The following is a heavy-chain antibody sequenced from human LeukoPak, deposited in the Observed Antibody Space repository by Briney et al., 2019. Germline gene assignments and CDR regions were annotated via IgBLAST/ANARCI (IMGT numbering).Heavy chain of an antibody. D-gene: IGHD5-12*01. J-gene: IGHJ6*04. CDR1: GFTFSGFG. CDR3: AKQPFRRGYSGYEFDV. Sequence: GGSLRLSCAASGFTFSGFGMHWVRQAPGKGLEWVAFIRYDGSNIYYADSVKGRFTISRDNSKNTLYLQMNSLRAEDTAVYYCAKQPFRRGYSGYEFDVWGKGTTVTVSS. V-gene: IGHV3-30*02. CDR2: IRYDGSNI.